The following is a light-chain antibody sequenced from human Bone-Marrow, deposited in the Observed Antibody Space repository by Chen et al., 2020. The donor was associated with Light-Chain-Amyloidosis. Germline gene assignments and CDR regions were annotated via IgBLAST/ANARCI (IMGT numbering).Light chain of an antibody. CDR1: QSVHNNY. CDR3: QQYGTSPLA. CDR2: HTS. J-gene: IGKJ4*01. Sequence: EIVLTQSPGTLSLSPGDRATLSCRASQSVHNNYVAWYQQRPDQPPTLLIFHTSTRAADIPDRFSGSGYGTDFALTISSLEPEDFAVYFCQQYGTSPLAFGGGSKVEIK. V-gene: IGKV3-20*01.